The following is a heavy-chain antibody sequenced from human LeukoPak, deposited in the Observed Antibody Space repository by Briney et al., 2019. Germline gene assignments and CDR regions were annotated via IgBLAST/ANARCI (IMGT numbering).Heavy chain of an antibody. D-gene: IGHD5-18*01. V-gene: IGHV1-69*04. CDR3: AGDTAMGQVDY. CDR2: IMPILGIA. J-gene: IGHJ4*02. CDR1: GVTFSSDA. Sequence: GASVKISCKASGVTFSSDAISWGRQAPGQGLEWMGRIMPILGIANYAQKFQGRVTITADKSTSTAYMELSSLRSEDTAVYYCAGDTAMGQVDYWGQGTLVTVSS.